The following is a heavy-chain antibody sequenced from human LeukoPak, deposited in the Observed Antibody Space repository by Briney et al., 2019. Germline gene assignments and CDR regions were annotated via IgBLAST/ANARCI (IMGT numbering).Heavy chain of an antibody. D-gene: IGHD3-3*01. V-gene: IGHV1-18*01. CDR2: MSAYNGKK. CDR3: ARAGPLDAGITIFGVVRGGIDY. CDR1: GYTFTSYG. J-gene: IGHJ4*02. Sequence: GSVRVSCTASGYTFTSYGISWVRQAPGQGLEGMGWMSAYNGKKNYAQKLQGRVTITPDTSTSPAYMELRSLRSAYTAVYYCARAGPLDAGITIFGVVRGGIDYWGQGTLVTVSS.